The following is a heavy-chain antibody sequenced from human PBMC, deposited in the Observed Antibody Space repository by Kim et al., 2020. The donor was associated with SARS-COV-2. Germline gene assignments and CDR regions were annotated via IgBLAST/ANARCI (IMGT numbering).Heavy chain of an antibody. CDR1: GGSISSYY. CDR2: IYYSGST. CDR3: ARVSFPVAGIYY. J-gene: IGHJ4*02. Sequence: SETLSLTCTVSGGSISSYYWSWIRQPPGKGLEWIGYIYYSGSTNYNPSPKSRVTISVDTSKNQFSLKLSSVTAADTSVYYCARVSFPVAGIYYWGQGTLVTVPS. D-gene: IGHD6-19*01. V-gene: IGHV4-59*01.